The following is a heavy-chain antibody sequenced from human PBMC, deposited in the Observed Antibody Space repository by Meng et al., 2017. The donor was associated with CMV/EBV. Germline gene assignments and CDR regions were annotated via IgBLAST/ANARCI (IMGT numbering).Heavy chain of an antibody. Sequence: LSCTVSRGSITSYYWSWIRQPAGKGVEWIGRISTSGSTNYVPSRKSRVSMSVDTSKNQVSLNLTSVTAADTAVYYCAREISGVEGRWFDPWGQGTLV. CDR3: AREISGVEGRWFDP. CDR2: ISTSGST. CDR1: RGSITSYY. J-gene: IGHJ5*02. V-gene: IGHV4-4*07. D-gene: IGHD3-10*01.